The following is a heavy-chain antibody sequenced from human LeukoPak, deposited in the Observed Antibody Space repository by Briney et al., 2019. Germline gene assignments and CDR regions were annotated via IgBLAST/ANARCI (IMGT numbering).Heavy chain of an antibody. Sequence: GGSLRLSCAASGFSIDDYAIHWVRQPPGKGLEWVSGISWNSANIGYADSIKGRFTISRDNAKNSVDLQIDSLRAEDTALYYCATAPPTYTTSSPPWFDPWGQGTLVTVSS. V-gene: IGHV3-9*01. CDR3: ATAPPTYTTSSPPWFDP. J-gene: IGHJ5*02. D-gene: IGHD6-6*01. CDR1: GFSIDDYA. CDR2: ISWNSANI.